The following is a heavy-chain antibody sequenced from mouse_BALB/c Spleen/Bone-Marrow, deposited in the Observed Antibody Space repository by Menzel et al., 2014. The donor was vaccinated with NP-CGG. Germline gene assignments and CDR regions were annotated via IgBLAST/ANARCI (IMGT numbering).Heavy chain of an antibody. V-gene: IGHV5-6-3*01. CDR2: INSNGGST. CDR1: GSTFSSYG. J-gene: IGHJ2*01. Sequence: EVKVVESGGGLVQPGGSLKLSCAASGSTFSSYGMSWVRPTPDKRLELVATINSNGGSTYYPDSVKGRFTISRDNAKNTLYLQMSSLKSEDTAMYYRARDYYGSSDYWGQGTTLTVSS. CDR3: ARDYYGSSDY. D-gene: IGHD1-1*01.